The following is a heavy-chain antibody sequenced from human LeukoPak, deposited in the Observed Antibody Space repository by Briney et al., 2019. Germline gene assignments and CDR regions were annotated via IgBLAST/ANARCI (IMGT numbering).Heavy chain of an antibody. J-gene: IGHJ4*02. CDR3: ARDTGYSINY. V-gene: IGHV3-74*01. Sequence: GGSLRLSCAASGFTFSSYWMHWVRQAPGKGLVWVSLIISDGSSTSYADSVKGRLTISRDNAKNTLYLQMNSLRAEDTAVYYCARDTGYSINYWGQGTLVTVSS. D-gene: IGHD6-13*01. CDR2: IISDGSST. CDR1: GFTFSSYW.